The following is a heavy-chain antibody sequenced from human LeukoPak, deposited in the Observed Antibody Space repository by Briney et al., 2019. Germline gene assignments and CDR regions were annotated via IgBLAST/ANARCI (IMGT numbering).Heavy chain of an antibody. D-gene: IGHD4-17*01. J-gene: IGHJ4*02. CDR3: ARSGTVTTWNY. Sequence: SETLSLTCTVSGGSISSGGYYWSWIRQHPGKGLEWIGCIYYSGTTYYHPSLTSRVAISVDTSKNQLSLKPSSVTAADTAVYYCARSGTVTTWNYWGQGTLVTVSS. CDR2: IYYSGTT. CDR1: GGSISSGGYY. V-gene: IGHV4-31*03.